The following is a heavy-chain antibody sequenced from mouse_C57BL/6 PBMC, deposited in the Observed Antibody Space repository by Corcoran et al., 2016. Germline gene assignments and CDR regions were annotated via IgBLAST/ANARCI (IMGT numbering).Heavy chain of an antibody. V-gene: IGHV1-26*01. CDR1: GYTFTDYY. D-gene: IGHD2-10*01. J-gene: IGHJ3*01. CDR3: ARSAYLSAY. CDR2: INPNNGGT. Sequence: EVQLQQSGPELVKPGASVKISCKASGYTFTDYYMNWVKQSHGKSLEWIGDINPNNGGTSYNQKFKGKATLTVDKSSSTAYMELRSLTSEDSAVYYCARSAYLSAYWGQGTLVTVSA.